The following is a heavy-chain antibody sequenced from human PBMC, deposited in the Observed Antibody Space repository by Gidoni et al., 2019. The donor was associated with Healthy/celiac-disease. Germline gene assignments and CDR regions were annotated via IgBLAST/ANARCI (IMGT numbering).Heavy chain of an antibody. CDR2: ISFDGTNK. J-gene: IGHJ3*02. D-gene: IGHD4-17*01. CDR1: GFTFRTYG. V-gene: IGHV3-30*18. CDR3: AKPFLARLRPGDAFDI. Sequence: QLQLVETGGGVVQPVRSLRLSCAASGFTFRTYGLPWVRQAPGKGLEWVAVISFDGTNKYYADSVKGRFTISRDNSKNTLSLQMNSLRAEDTAVYLCAKPFLARLRPGDAFDIWGQGTMVTVSS.